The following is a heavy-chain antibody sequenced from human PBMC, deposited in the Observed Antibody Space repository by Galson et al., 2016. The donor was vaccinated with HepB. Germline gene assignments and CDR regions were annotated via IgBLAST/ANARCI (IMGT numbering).Heavy chain of an antibody. V-gene: IGHV1-69*13. D-gene: IGHD4-23*01. Sequence: SVKVSCKASGGTFSSFVVTWVRQAPGQGLEWVGRIIPRFGSANYAQSFQDRVTLTADESTSTAYMELHSLTYEDTATYYCAREVRHGGKSKGPFDYWGQGTLVTVSS. J-gene: IGHJ4*02. CDR2: IIPRFGSA. CDR1: GGTFSSFV. CDR3: AREVRHGGKSKGPFDY.